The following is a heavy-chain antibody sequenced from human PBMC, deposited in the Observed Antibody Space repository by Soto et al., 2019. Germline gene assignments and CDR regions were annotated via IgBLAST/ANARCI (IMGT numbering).Heavy chain of an antibody. D-gene: IGHD3-22*01. J-gene: IGHJ3*02. CDR3: ARPGPNRYYDSRERAFDI. CDR1: GYXFTSYL. CDR2: IDPSDSYT. Sequence: PXEXLKISCKGSGYXFTSYLVIWVRQMPGKGLEWMGRIDPSDSYTNYSPSFQGHVTISADKSISTAYLQGSSLKASDTAMYYCARPGPNRYYDSRERAFDIWGQGTMI. V-gene: IGHV5-10-1*01.